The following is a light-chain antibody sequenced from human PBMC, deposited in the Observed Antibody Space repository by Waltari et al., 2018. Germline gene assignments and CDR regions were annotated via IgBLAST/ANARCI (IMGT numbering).Light chain of an antibody. CDR3: QQYTGPWT. CDR1: QSISTW. V-gene: IGKV1-5*03. Sequence: DIQMNQSPSTLSASVGGRVTITCRASQSISTWLAWYQQKPGKAPKLLIYKASRLEGGVPSRFSGSGSGTEFTLTISSLQPDDFATYYCQQYTGPWTFGQGTKVEIK. J-gene: IGKJ1*01. CDR2: KAS.